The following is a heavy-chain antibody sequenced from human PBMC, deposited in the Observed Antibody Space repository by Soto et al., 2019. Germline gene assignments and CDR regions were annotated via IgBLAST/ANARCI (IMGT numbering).Heavy chain of an antibody. D-gene: IGHD2-2*01. Sequence: ASVKVSCKASGYTFTSYGISWVRQAPGQGLEWMGWISAYNGNTNYAQKLQGRVTMTTDTSTSTAYMELRSLRSDDTAVYYCARGYCSSTSCYLNTYYYYGMDVWGQGTTVTVSS. CDR1: GYTFTSYG. V-gene: IGHV1-18*01. CDR3: ARGYCSSTSCYLNTYYYYGMDV. J-gene: IGHJ6*02. CDR2: ISAYNGNT.